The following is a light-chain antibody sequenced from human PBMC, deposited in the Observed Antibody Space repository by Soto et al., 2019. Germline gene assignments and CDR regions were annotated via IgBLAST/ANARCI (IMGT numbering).Light chain of an antibody. V-gene: IGKV1-5*03. CDR1: QNINRW. CDR3: LQYNVYPLT. J-gene: IGKJ4*01. CDR2: KAS. Sequence: DIQMTQSPSTLSASVGDTVTITCRASQNINRWLAWYQKRPGKAPNLLIHKASSLEGGVPSRFSGSASGTEFTLTISSLQPDDFAAYFGLQYNVYPLTFGGGTKVEI.